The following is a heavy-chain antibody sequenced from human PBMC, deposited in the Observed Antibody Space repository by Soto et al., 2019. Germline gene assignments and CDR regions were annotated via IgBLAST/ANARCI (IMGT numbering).Heavy chain of an antibody. Sequence: GGSLRLSCAASGFTFSSYAMSWVRQAPGKGLEWVSAISGSGGSTYYADSVKGRFTISRDNSKNTLYLQMNSLRAEDTAVYYCAKDVRYYGSGSYLHWGQGTLVTVSS. J-gene: IGHJ4*02. CDR2: ISGSGGST. D-gene: IGHD3-10*01. V-gene: IGHV3-23*01. CDR1: GFTFSSYA. CDR3: AKDVRYYGSGSYLH.